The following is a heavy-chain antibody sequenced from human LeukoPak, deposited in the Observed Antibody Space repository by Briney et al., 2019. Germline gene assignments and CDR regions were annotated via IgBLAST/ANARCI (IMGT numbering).Heavy chain of an antibody. V-gene: IGHV3-23*01. Sequence: PGGSLRLSCATSGITFSSYAMSWVRQAPGEGLEWVSAISGSGTSTYYADSVKGRFTISRDNSKNTLYLQMSSLRAEDTAVYYCAKSTTVTTSADYWGQGTLVTVSS. CDR2: ISGSGTST. CDR1: GITFSSYA. CDR3: AKSTTVTTSADY. J-gene: IGHJ4*02. D-gene: IGHD4-17*01.